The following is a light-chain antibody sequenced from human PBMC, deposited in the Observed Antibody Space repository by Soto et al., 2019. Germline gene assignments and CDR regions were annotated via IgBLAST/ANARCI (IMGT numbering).Light chain of an antibody. CDR2: KVS. V-gene: IGKV2-30*01. CDR3: MQGTHWYT. CDR1: QSLVYSDGNTY. Sequence: DVVMTQSPLSLPVTLGQPASISCRSSQSLVYSDGNTYLNWFQQRPGQSPRRLIYKVSSRDSGVPDRFSGSGSGTDFTLKISRVEAEDVGLYYCMQGTHWYTFGQGTKLDIQ. J-gene: IGKJ2*01.